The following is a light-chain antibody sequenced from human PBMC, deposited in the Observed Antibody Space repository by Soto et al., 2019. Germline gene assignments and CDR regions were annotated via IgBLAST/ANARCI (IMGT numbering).Light chain of an antibody. J-gene: IGKJ1*01. CDR3: QQYSSFWT. CDR1: QSISHW. V-gene: IGKV1-5*03. Sequence: DIQMTQSPSTLSASVGDRVTITCRASQSISHWLAWYQQKPGKAPNLLIYKASTLESGVPSRFSGSGSGTDFTLTISSLKPDDFATYYCQQYSSFWTFGQGTKVDIK. CDR2: KAS.